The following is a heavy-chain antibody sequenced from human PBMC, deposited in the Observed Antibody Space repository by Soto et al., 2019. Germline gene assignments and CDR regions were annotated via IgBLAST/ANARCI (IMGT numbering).Heavy chain of an antibody. J-gene: IGHJ4*02. Sequence: GGSLRLSCAASGFSFSISPMHWVRQAPGKGPEWVALISYDGTNKFYADSVKGRFTISRDNSKSTLYLQVDSLRPEDAAVYHCARDPKTSGGQHWAFNYFDSWGQGTLVTVSS. CDR1: GFSFSISP. CDR3: ARDPKTSGGQHWAFNYFDS. CDR2: ISYDGTNK. D-gene: IGHD7-27*01. V-gene: IGHV3-30-3*01.